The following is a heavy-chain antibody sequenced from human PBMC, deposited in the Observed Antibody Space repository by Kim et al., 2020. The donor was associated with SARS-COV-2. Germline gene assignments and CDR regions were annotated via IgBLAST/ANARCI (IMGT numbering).Heavy chain of an antibody. V-gene: IGHV3-21*01. D-gene: IGHD2-15*01. CDR2: ISSSSSYI. J-gene: IGHJ4*02. CDR3: ARGGYCSGGSCYHNPSDY. Sequence: GGSLRLSCAASGFTFSSYSMNWVRQAPGKGLEWVSSISSSSSYIYYSDSVKGRFTISRDNAKNSLYLQMNSLRAEDTAVYYCARGGYCSGGSCYHNPSDYWGQGTLVTVSS. CDR1: GFTFSSYS.